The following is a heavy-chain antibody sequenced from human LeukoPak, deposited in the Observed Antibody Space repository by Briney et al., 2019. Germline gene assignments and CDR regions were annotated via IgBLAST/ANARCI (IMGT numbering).Heavy chain of an antibody. Sequence: GGSLRLSCATSGFTFSGIDMTWVRQAPGEGLQWVSSISGSGADTDYADFVKGRFTISRDNSKNTLYLQMNFLRLDDTAIYYCAKGPGTGSTSYFDYWGQGKLVTVSS. CDR2: ISGSGADT. V-gene: IGHV3-23*01. D-gene: IGHD3/OR15-3a*01. CDR1: GFTFSGID. CDR3: AKGPGTGSTSYFDY. J-gene: IGHJ4*02.